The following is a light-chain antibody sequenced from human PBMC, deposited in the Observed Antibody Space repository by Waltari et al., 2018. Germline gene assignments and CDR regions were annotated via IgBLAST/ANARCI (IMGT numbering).Light chain of an antibody. CDR1: RSITNW. CDR3: QQYDNYWT. Sequence: DIQMTQSPSTLSASVGDRVTITCRASRSITNWLAWYQQKPGKAPKLLIDKASNVESGVPSRFSGSGSGTEFTLTISSLQPDDFATYYCQQYDNYWTFGQGTKVEIK. J-gene: IGKJ1*01. CDR2: KAS. V-gene: IGKV1-5*03.